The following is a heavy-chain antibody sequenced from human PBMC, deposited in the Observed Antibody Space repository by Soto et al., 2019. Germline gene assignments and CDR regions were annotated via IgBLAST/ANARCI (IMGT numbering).Heavy chain of an antibody. D-gene: IGHD2-15*01. CDR2: INTDGSST. CDR3: ARRGSGVSRGLHY. Sequence: EVQLVESGGGLVQPGGSLRLSCAASGFTFSSYWMHWVRQAPGKGLVWISRINTDGSSTSYVDSVQGRFTISRDNGKNTLFLQMNSRRGEEAAVYYCARRGSGVSRGLHYWGQGTLVTVSS. CDR1: GFTFSSYW. V-gene: IGHV3-74*01. J-gene: IGHJ4*02.